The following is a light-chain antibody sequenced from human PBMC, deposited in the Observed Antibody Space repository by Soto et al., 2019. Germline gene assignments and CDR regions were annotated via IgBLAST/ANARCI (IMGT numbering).Light chain of an antibody. CDR1: QSINTF. V-gene: IGKV3-11*01. J-gene: IGKJ4*01. CDR2: DAS. Sequence: EVLLTQSPATLSVSPGESVTLSCSASQSINTFLAWYQQKPGQAPRLLIYDASSRAAGVPARFSGRGSGTDFTLTINSLEPEDFAVYHCQKRSIWPLTFGGGTRVE. CDR3: QKRSIWPLT.